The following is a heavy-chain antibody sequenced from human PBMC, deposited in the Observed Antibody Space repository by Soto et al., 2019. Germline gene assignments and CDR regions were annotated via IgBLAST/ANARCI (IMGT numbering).Heavy chain of an antibody. CDR2: IYKSATT. D-gene: IGHD2-15*01. J-gene: IGHJ5*01. Sequence: SETMSLTCSVSGDSISTVDYFWAWVRQPPGQALEYIGYIYKSATTYYNPSFESRVAISLDTSKSQFSLNVTSLTAADTAVYFCARGRYCLTGRCFPNWFDSWGQGTLVTVSS. V-gene: IGHV4-30-4*01. CDR1: GDSISTVDYF. CDR3: ARGRYCLTGRCFPNWFDS.